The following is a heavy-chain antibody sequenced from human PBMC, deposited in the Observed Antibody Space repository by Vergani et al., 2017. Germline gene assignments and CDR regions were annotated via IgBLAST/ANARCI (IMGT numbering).Heavy chain of an antibody. J-gene: IGHJ3*02. V-gene: IGHV4-38-2*01. Sequence: QVQLQESGPGLVKPSETLSLTCAVSGYSISSGYYWGWIRQPPGKGLEWIGSIYHSGSTYYNPSLKSRVTISVDRSKNQFSLKLSSVTAADTAVYYCARVRAVAGTSVVREDAFDIWGQGTMVTVSS. D-gene: IGHD6-19*01. CDR1: GYSISSGYY. CDR3: ARVRAVAGTSVVREDAFDI. CDR2: IYHSGST.